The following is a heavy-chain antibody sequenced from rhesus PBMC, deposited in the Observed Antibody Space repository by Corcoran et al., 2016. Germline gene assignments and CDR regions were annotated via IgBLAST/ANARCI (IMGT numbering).Heavy chain of an antibody. D-gene: IGHD4-29*01. CDR3: ARDQLAGNY. V-gene: IGHV4-80*01. CDR2: INGNSVTT. J-gene: IGHJ4*01. CDR1: GASISSYW. Sequence: QVQLQESGPGLVKPSETLSLTCAVSGASISSYWWSWIRQPPGKGLEWMGEINGNSVTTYSNPSLKSRVTISKDASKNHFSLKLSSVTAADTAVYYCARDQLAGNYWGQGVLVTVSS.